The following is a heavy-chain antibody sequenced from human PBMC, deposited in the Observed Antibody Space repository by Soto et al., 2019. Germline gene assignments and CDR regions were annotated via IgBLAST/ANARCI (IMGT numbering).Heavy chain of an antibody. D-gene: IGHD5-18*01. V-gene: IGHV5-51*01. Sequence: CKGSGYTVANSWIGWVRQMPGKGLEWMGIIYPADSDTRYSPSFQGQVTISADKSLNTAYLHWNSLKASDTAVYYCARQSVHTPMIDFWGPGTLVTVSS. CDR1: GYTVANSW. J-gene: IGHJ4*01. CDR2: IYPADSDT. CDR3: ARQSVHTPMIDF.